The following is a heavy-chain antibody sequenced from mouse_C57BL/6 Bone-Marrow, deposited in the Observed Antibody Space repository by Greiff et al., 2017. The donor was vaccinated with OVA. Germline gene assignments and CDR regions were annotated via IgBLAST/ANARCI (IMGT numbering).Heavy chain of an antibody. Sequence: DVKLVESGGDLVKPGGSLKLSCAASGFTFSSYGMSWVRQTPDKRLEWVATISSGGSYTYYPDSVKGRFTISRDNAKNTLYLQMSSLKSEDTAMYYCARRPYDYVDNWGQGTTLTVSS. J-gene: IGHJ2*01. CDR3: ARRPYDYVDN. CDR2: ISSGGSYT. CDR1: GFTFSSYG. D-gene: IGHD2-3*01. V-gene: IGHV5-6*02.